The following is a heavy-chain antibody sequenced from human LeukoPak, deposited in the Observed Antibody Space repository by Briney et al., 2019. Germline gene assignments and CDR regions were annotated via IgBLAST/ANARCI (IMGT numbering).Heavy chain of an antibody. CDR1: GYTLTSYD. CDR3: ARGRASDY. Sequence: ASVKVSCKASGYTLTSYDITWVRQAPGQGLEWMGCISAYNGNTNYAQDLQGRVTMTTDTSASTAYMELRSLRSDDTAVYYCARGRASDYWGQGTLVTVSS. D-gene: IGHD3-10*01. J-gene: IGHJ4*02. CDR2: ISAYNGNT. V-gene: IGHV1-18*01.